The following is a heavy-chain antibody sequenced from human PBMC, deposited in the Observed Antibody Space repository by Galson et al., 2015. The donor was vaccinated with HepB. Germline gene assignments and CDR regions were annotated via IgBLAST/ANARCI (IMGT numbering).Heavy chain of an antibody. V-gene: IGHV3-21*01. Sequence: SLRLSCAASGFTFSRYSMNWVRQAPGKGLEWVSSISSSSSYIYYADSVKGRFTISRDNAKNSLYLQMNSLRAEDTAVYYCARVNYYDSSGYYYGDAFDIWGQGTMVTVSS. CDR1: GFTFSRYS. D-gene: IGHD3-22*01. J-gene: IGHJ3*02. CDR3: ARVNYYDSSGYYYGDAFDI. CDR2: ISSSSSYI.